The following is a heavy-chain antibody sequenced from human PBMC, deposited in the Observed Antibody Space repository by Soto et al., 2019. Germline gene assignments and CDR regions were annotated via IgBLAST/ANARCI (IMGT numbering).Heavy chain of an antibody. J-gene: IGHJ6*02. V-gene: IGHV4-28*03. CDR2: IYYSGST. Sequence: SETLSLTCAVSGYSISRSNWWGWIRQPPGKGLEWIGYIYYSGSTNYNPSLKSRVTISVDTSKNQFSLKLSSVTAADTAVYYCARGLRFSSDHHYRMAVWGQRTTVTVSS. CDR3: ARGLRFSSDHHYRMAV. D-gene: IGHD3-3*01. CDR1: GYSISRSNW.